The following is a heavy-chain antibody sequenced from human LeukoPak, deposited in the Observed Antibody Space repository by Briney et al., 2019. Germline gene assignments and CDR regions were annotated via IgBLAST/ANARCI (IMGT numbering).Heavy chain of an antibody. V-gene: IGHV3-23*01. CDR2: ISGSGGST. D-gene: IGHD5-18*01. CDR3: AKDRLVDTAMAYNWFDP. CDR1: GFTFSNAW. Sequence: SGGSLRLSCAASGFTFSNAWMSWVRQAPGKGLEWVSAISGSGGSTYYADSVKGRFTISRDNSKNTLYLQMNSLRAEDTAVYYCAKDRLVDTAMAYNWFDPWGQGTLVTVSS. J-gene: IGHJ5*02.